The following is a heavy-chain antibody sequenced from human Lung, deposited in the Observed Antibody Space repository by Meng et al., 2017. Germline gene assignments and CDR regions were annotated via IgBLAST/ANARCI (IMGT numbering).Heavy chain of an antibody. CDR2: ISYDGSYK. J-gene: IGHJ4*02. CDR3: ARDLGRETYFFDY. V-gene: IGHV3-30*01. Sequence: VQVVGPVGVLDQPGMSLRLSLATSGFTFSTHAMHWVRQAPGKGLEWVAIISYDGSYKYYADSVQGRFTISRDNSKNTLYLQMNSLTTEDTAVYYCARDLGRETYFFDYWGQGTLVTVSS. D-gene: IGHD2/OR15-2a*01. CDR1: GFTFSTHA.